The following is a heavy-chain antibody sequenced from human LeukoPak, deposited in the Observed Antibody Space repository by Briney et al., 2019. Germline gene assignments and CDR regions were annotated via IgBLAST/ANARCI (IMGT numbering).Heavy chain of an antibody. CDR2: IKSDGSST. V-gene: IGHV3-74*01. D-gene: IGHD2-21*02. J-gene: IGHJ4*02. Sequence: GGSLRLSCAASGFTFSSYWMHWVRQAPGKGLVWVSRIKSDGSSTGYADSVKGRFTISRDNAKSTLSLQTNSLRVEDTAVYYCVKELASCGGDCLLDWGQGSLVTVSS. CDR1: GFTFSSYW. CDR3: VKELASCGGDCLLD.